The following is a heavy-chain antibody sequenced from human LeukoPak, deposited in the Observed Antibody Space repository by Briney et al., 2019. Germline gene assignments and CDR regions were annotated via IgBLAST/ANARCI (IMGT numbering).Heavy chain of an antibody. V-gene: IGHV1-69*06. CDR3: ASMVYYYGSGSYYPY. CDR1: GGTFSSYA. J-gene: IGHJ4*02. Sequence: GSSVKVSCKASGGTFSSYAISWVRQAPGQGLEWMGRIIPIFGTANYAQKFQGRVTITADKSTCTAYMELSSLRSGDTAVYYCASMVYYYGSGSYYPYWGQVILVTVSS. CDR2: IIPIFGTA. D-gene: IGHD3-10*01.